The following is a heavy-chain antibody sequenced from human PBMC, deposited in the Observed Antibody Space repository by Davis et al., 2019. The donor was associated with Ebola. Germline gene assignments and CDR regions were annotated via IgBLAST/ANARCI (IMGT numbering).Heavy chain of an antibody. CDR3: AKGGWARPRWFDP. CDR2: TTGSGGST. CDR1: GFTFSSYV. J-gene: IGHJ5*02. D-gene: IGHD6-19*01. Sequence: ESLYLSCAVSGFTFSSYVMSWVRQAPATGPEWVSATTGSGGSTYYADSVKGRFTISRDNSKNTLYLQMNSLRAEDTAVYYCAKGGWARPRWFDPWGQGTLVTVSS. V-gene: IGHV3-23*01.